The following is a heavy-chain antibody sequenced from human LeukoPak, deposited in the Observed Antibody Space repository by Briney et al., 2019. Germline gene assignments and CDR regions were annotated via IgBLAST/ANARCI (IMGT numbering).Heavy chain of an antibody. D-gene: IGHD3-10*01. CDR1: GGSISSGDYY. J-gene: IGHJ4*02. CDR3: ARWAITNYRVDY. Sequence: SQTLSLTCTVSGGSISSGDYYWSWIRQPPGKGLEWIGYIYYSGSTYYNPSLKSRVTISVDTSKNQFSLKLSSVTAADTAVYYCARWAITNYRVDYWGQGTLVTVSS. CDR2: IYYSGST. V-gene: IGHV4-30-4*08.